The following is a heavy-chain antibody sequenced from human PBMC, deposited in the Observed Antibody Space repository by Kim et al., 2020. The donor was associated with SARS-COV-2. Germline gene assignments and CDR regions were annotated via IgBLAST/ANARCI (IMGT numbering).Heavy chain of an antibody. V-gene: IGHV4-39*07. D-gene: IGHD3-10*01. CDR2: IYYSGST. CDR3: ARGLGRGLLWFGEPEGRANWFDP. Sequence: SETLSLTCTVSGGSISSSSYYWGWIRQPPGKGLEWIGSIYYSGSTYYNPSLKSRVTISVDTSKNQFSLKLSSVTAADTAVYYCARGLGRGLLWFGEPEGRANWFDPWGQGTLVTVSS. CDR1: GGSISSSSYY. J-gene: IGHJ5*02.